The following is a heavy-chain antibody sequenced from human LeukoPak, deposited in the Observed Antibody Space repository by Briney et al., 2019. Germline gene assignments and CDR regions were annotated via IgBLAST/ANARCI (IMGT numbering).Heavy chain of an antibody. D-gene: IGHD6-13*01. J-gene: IGHJ3*02. CDR1: GFTFNTYS. CDR3: AREVPRYSSSWLDAFDI. CDR2: ISSSSDTI. Sequence: GGSLRLSCAVSGFTFNTYSMNWVRQAPGKGLEWVSYISSSSDTIYYADSVKGRFTISRDNAKNSLYLQMNSLRAEDTAVYYCAREVPRYSSSWLDAFDIWGQGTMVTVSS. V-gene: IGHV3-48*04.